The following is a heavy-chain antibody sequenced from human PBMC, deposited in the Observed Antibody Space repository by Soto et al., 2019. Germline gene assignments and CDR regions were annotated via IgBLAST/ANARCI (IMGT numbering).Heavy chain of an antibody. CDR2: IKQDGSEK. D-gene: IGHD3-3*01. Sequence: PGGSLRLSCAASGFTFSSYWMSWVRQAPGKGLEWVANIKQDGSEKYYVDSVKGRFTISRDNAKNSLYLQMNSLRAEDTAVYYCARGGTEADGPDRFLEWLPFDYWGQGALVTVSS. J-gene: IGHJ4*02. V-gene: IGHV3-7*01. CDR1: GFTFSSYW. CDR3: ARGGTEADGPDRFLEWLPFDY.